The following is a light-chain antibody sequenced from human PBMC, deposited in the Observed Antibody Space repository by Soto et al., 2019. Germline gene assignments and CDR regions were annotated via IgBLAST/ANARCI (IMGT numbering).Light chain of an antibody. V-gene: IGLV2-14*03. Sequence: QSALTQPASVSGSPGQSITISCTGTSSDVGGYNYVSWYQHHPGKAPKLMIYDVSNWPSGVSNRFSGSKSGNTASLTISGLQAEDEADYYCSSYTSSSTPNWVFGGGTKLTVL. J-gene: IGLJ3*02. CDR3: SSYTSSSTPNWV. CDR1: SSDVGGYNY. CDR2: DVS.